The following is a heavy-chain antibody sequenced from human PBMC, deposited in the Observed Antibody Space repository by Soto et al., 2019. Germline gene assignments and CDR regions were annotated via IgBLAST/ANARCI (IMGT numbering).Heavy chain of an antibody. D-gene: IGHD6-25*01. CDR2: IYYSGST. V-gene: IGHV4-61*08. Sequence: SETLSLTCTVSGGSINTNGYYWSWNRQPPGKGLEWIGYIYYSGSTNYNPSLKSRVTISVDTSKNQFSLKLSSVTAADTAVYYCARASVKRDYYYGMDVWGQGTTVTVSS. CDR1: GGSINTNGYY. CDR3: ARASVKRDYYYGMDV. J-gene: IGHJ6*02.